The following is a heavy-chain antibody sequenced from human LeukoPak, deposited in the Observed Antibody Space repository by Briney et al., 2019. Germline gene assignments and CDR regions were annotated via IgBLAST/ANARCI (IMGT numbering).Heavy chain of an antibody. CDR1: GFTFSSYS. CDR2: ISSSSYI. J-gene: IGHJ4*02. CDR3: AKDLNSDYYDSRGYYADFDY. V-gene: IGHV3-21*04. Sequence: GGSLRLSCAASGFTFSSYSMNWVRQAPGKGLEWVSSISSSSYIYYADPVKGRFTISRDNSKNTMYLQMNSLRVEDTAVYFCAKDLNSDYYDSRGYYADFDYWGQGTLVTASS. D-gene: IGHD3-22*01.